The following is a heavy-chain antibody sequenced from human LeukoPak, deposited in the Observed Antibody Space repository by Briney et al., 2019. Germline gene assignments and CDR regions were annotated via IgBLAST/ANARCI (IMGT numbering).Heavy chain of an antibody. V-gene: IGHV1-24*01. J-gene: IGHJ4*02. CDR1: GSSLTELS. Sequence: ASVKVSCTVSGSSLTELSLYWVRQAPGKGLEWMGGFDVIDAKTFYAQKFQGRVTMTEDSSTDTAYMELSSLRSDDTAFYAAGRPYSLLDYWAREPCSPSPQ. CDR2: FDVIDAKT. CDR3: GRPYSLLDY. D-gene: IGHD5-18*01.